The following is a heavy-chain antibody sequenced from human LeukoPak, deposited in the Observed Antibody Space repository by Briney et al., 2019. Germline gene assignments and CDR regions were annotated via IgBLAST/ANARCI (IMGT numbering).Heavy chain of an antibody. CDR2: IYYSGST. D-gene: IGHD2-21*02. CDR1: GGSISNYY. V-gene: IGHV4-59*08. Sequence: SETLSLTCTVSGGSISNYYWSWTRQPPGKGLEWIAYIYYSGSTKYNPSLKSRVTISLDRSKNQFSLKLRSVTAADTAVYYCARLQVHCGGDCYTRWFDPWGQGTLVTVSS. J-gene: IGHJ5*02. CDR3: ARLQVHCGGDCYTRWFDP.